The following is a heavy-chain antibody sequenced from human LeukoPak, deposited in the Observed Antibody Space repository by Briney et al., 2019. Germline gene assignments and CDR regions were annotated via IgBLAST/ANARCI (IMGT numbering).Heavy chain of an antibody. D-gene: IGHD4-17*01. CDR1: GYTFTFFY. J-gene: IGHJ4*02. Sequence: SVKGSSQASGYTFTFFYIDCVREGPGQRPGWACIINPSGGSTSYAQKFQGRVTMTRDTSTSTVYMELSSLRSEDTAVYYCARASSGGDYVWYFDYWGQGTLVTVSS. CDR2: INPSGGST. CDR3: ARASSGGDYVWYFDY. V-gene: IGHV1-46*01.